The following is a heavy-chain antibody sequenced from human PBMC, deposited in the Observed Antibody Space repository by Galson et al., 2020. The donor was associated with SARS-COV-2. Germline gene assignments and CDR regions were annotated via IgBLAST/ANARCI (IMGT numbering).Heavy chain of an antibody. D-gene: IGHD6-13*01. CDR2: ISAYNGNT. V-gene: IGHV1-18*04. CDR1: GYTFTSYG. J-gene: IGHJ2*01. CDR3: ARTDGYSSSWYWYFDL. Sequence: ASVKVYCQASGYTFTSYGISWARQAPGQGLEWMGWISAYNGNTNYEQKLQGRVTMTTDTSTSTAYMELRSLRSDDTAVYYCARTDGYSSSWYWYFDLWGRGTLVTVSS.